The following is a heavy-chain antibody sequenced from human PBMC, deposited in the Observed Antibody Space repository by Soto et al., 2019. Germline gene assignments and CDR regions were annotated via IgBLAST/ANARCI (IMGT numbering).Heavy chain of an antibody. V-gene: IGHV3-74*01. J-gene: IGHJ5*02. CDR1: GFNFINHW. CDR3: ARESGDWPLNWFDP. CDR2: ITSDGKSK. Sequence: GGSLRLSCGASGFNFINHWMHWVRQRPAEGLVWVSRITSDGKSKAYAESVEGRFAISRDNAKNTLHLQMNGLTAEDTAVYYCARESGDWPLNWFDPWGQGTLVTVSS. D-gene: IGHD2-21*02.